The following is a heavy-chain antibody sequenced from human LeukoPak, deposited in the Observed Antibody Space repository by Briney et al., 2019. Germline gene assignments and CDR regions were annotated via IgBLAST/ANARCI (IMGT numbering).Heavy chain of an antibody. V-gene: IGHV1-69*01. D-gene: IGHD2-15*01. J-gene: IGHJ4*02. CDR3: ARDLAAPYFDY. CDR1: EGTFSSYA. CDR2: IIPIFGTA. Sequence: GASVKFSCKASEGTFSSYAISWVRQPPGQGLEWMGGIIPIFGTANYAQKFQGRVTITADESTSTAYMELSSLRSEDTAVYYCARDLAAPYFDYWGQGTLVTVSS.